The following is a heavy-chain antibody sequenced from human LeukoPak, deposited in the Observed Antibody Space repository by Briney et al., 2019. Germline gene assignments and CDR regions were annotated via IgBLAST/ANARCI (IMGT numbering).Heavy chain of an antibody. CDR1: GFTFSSYW. Sequence: GGSLRLSCAASGFTFSSYWMHWVREAPGKGLVWISRINIDGSNTAYADSVRGRFTISRDNAKKTLYLQMNSLRAEDTAVYYCARGRRTMVRGVMPDYWGQGTLVTVSS. CDR2: INIDGSNT. D-gene: IGHD3-10*01. V-gene: IGHV3-74*01. J-gene: IGHJ4*02. CDR3: ARGRRTMVRGVMPDY.